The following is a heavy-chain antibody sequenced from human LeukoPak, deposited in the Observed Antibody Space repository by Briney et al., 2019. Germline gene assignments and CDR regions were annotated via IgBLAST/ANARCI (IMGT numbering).Heavy chain of an antibody. CDR3: AKGNTMVRGVGLDY. D-gene: IGHD3-10*01. J-gene: IGHJ4*02. CDR2: ISGSGGST. CDR1: GFTFSSYA. V-gene: IGHV3-23*01. Sequence: QSGGSLRLSCAASGFTFSSYAMSWVRQAPGKGLGWVSAISGSGGSTYYADSVKGRFTISRDNSKNTLYLQMNSLRAEDTAVYYCAKGNTMVRGVGLDYWGQGTLVTVSS.